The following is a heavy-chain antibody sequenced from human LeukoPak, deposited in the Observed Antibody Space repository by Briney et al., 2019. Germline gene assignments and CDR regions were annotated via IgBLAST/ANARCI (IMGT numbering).Heavy chain of an antibody. CDR2: INPNSGGT. CDR3: ARGPRVLRFLEWLLTFDY. Sequence: GASVKVSCKASGYTFTGYYMHWMRQAPGQGLEWMGRINPNSGGTNYAQKFQGRVTMTRDTSISTAYTELSRLRSDDTAVYYCARGPRVLRFLEWLLTFDYWGQGTLVTVSS. D-gene: IGHD3-3*01. J-gene: IGHJ4*02. CDR1: GYTFTGYY. V-gene: IGHV1-2*06.